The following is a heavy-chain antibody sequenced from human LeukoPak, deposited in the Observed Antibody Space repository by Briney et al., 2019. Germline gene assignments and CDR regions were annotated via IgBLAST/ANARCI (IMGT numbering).Heavy chain of an antibody. V-gene: IGHV3-7*01. CDR1: GFTFSSYW. CDR3: ARDLGVVIAHYYYYYMDV. D-gene: IGHD3-22*01. Sequence: PGGSLRLSCAASGFTFSSYWMSWVRQAPGKGLEWVANIKQDGSEKYYVDSVKGRFTISRDNAKNSLCLQMNSLRAEDTAVYYCARDLGVVIAHYYYYYMDVWGKGTTVTISS. J-gene: IGHJ6*03. CDR2: IKQDGSEK.